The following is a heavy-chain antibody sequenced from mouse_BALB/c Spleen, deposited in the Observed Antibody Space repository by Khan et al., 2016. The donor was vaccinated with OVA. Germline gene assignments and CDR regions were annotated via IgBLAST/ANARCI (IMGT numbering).Heavy chain of an antibody. Sequence: EVRLQESGGDVVKPGGSLKLSCAASGFTFSTYGMSWVRQTPDKRLEWVATVSSGGHYTYYPDTVKGRFTISGDNAKNTLYLQMSSLKSEDTAMFYCARLAYYYDSEGFAYWGQGTLVTVSA. CDR1: GFTFSTYG. V-gene: IGHV5-6*01. D-gene: IGHD1-1*01. CDR2: VSSGGHYT. CDR3: ARLAYYYDSEGFAY. J-gene: IGHJ3*01.